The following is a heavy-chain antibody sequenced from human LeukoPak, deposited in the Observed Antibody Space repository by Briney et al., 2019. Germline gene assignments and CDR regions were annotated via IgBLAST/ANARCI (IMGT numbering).Heavy chain of an antibody. J-gene: IGHJ5*02. CDR1: GGTFSSYA. D-gene: IGHD6-19*01. Sequence: SVKVSCKASGGTFSSYAISWVRQAPGQGLEWMGGIIPIFGTANYAQKFQGRVTITTDESTSTAYMELSSLRSEDTAVYYCARVYSSGWYLGNWFDPWGQGTLVTVSS. CDR2: IIPIFGTA. CDR3: ARVYSSGWYLGNWFDP. V-gene: IGHV1-69*05.